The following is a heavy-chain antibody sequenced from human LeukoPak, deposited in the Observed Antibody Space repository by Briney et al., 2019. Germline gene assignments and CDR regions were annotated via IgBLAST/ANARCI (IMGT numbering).Heavy chain of an antibody. D-gene: IGHD5-24*01. Sequence: SETLSLTCTVSGGSISSGSYYWSWIRQPPGKGLEWIGYIYHIGSSSYNPSLNSRVTMSIDTSTNQFSLRLSSVTAADTAIYYCARETSWRYFDYWGQGILVTVSS. CDR3: ARETSWRYFDY. CDR2: IYHIGSS. J-gene: IGHJ4*02. V-gene: IGHV4-61*01. CDR1: GGSISSGSYY.